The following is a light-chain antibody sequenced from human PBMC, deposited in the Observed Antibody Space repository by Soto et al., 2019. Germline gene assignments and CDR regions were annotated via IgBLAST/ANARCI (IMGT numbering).Light chain of an antibody. CDR1: QSVSSSA. V-gene: IGKV3-20*01. J-gene: IGKJ1*01. Sequence: IVLTHSPGTLSFSPGEIATLSFRASQSVSSSALAWYQQKPVQAPRRLIYGASSRATGIPDRFSGSGSGTDFTLTISRLEPEDFAVYYCQYYGTSPQTFGQGTKVDIK. CDR2: GAS. CDR3: QYYGTSPQT.